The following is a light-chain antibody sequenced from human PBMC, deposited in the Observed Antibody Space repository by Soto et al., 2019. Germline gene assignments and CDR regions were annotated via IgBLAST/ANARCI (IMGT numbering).Light chain of an antibody. CDR3: QQYYSSPPWT. V-gene: IGKV4-1*01. CDR2: WAS. J-gene: IGKJ1*01. Sequence: DIVMTQSPDSLAVSLGERATINCRSSQSVFFSPTNRNNLAWYQQKPGQPPRLLISWASTRQSGVPDRFSGSGSATDFTLTISSLQAEDVAVYYCQQYYSSPPWTFGQGTKVEIK. CDR1: QSVFFSPTNRNN.